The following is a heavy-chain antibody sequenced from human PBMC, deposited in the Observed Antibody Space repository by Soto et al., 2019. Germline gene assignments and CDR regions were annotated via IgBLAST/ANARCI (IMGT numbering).Heavy chain of an antibody. J-gene: IGHJ4*02. CDR3: ATINWVRALDY. CDR2: INHSGRT. Sequence: KQSQTLSLTCAVYGGSFSGYYWSWIRQPPGKGLEWIGEINHSGRTNYNPSLKSRVTISVDTSKNQFSLKLSSVTAADTAVYYCATINWVRALDYWGQGTLVTVSS. CDR1: GGSFSGYY. D-gene: IGHD3-16*01. V-gene: IGHV4-34*01.